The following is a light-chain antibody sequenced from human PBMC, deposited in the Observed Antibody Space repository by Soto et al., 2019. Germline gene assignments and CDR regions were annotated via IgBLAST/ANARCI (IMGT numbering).Light chain of an antibody. V-gene: IGLV2-11*01. Sequence: QSALTQPRSVSGSPGQSVTISCTGTGSDVGGFDSVSWYQQHPGKAPKLMIYDVSKRPSGVPDRFSGSKSGNTASLTISGLQAEDEADYYCCPYAGTYTYVFGTGTKVTVL. J-gene: IGLJ1*01. CDR2: DVS. CDR3: CPYAGTYTYV. CDR1: GSDVGGFDS.